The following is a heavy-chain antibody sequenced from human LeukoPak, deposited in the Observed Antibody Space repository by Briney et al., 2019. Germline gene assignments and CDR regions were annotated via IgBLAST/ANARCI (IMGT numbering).Heavy chain of an antibody. CDR1: GFTFNTFW. CDR2: IKYDGSEK. CDR3: ATWEGSSWFDY. Sequence: GGSLRLSCAASGFTFNTFWMSWVRQAPGKGLEWVANIKYDGSEKDYVDSVKGRFTISRDNAKKSLYLQMNSLRVEDTAVYYCATWEGSSWFDYWGRGTLVTVSS. J-gene: IGHJ4*02. D-gene: IGHD6-13*01. V-gene: IGHV3-7*03.